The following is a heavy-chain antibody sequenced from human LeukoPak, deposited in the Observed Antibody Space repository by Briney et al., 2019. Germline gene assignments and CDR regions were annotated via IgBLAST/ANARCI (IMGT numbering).Heavy chain of an antibody. CDR2: IRYDGSNK. Sequence: PGGSLRLSCEASGFTFNNYWMSWVRQAPGKGLEWVAFIRYDGSNKYYADSVKGRFTISRDNSKNTLYLQMNSLRAEDTAVYYCAKDPTIFGVVMAYFDYWGQGTLVTVSS. CDR1: GFTFNNYW. CDR3: AKDPTIFGVVMAYFDY. D-gene: IGHD3-3*01. V-gene: IGHV3-30*02. J-gene: IGHJ4*02.